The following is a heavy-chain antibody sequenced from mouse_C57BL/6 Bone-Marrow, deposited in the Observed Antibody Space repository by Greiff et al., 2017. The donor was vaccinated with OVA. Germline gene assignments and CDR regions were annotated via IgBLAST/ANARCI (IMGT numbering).Heavy chain of an antibody. V-gene: IGHV1-26*01. CDR1: GYTFTDYY. D-gene: IGHD1-1*01. CDR2: INPNNGGT. Sequence: VQLQQSGPELVKPGASVKISCKASGYTFTDYYMNWVKQSHGKSLEWIGDINPNNGGTSYNQKFKGKATLTVDKSSSTAYMELRSLTSEDSAVYYCARLIYYYGSRGYAMDYWGQGTSVTVSS. CDR3: ARLIYYYGSRGYAMDY. J-gene: IGHJ4*01.